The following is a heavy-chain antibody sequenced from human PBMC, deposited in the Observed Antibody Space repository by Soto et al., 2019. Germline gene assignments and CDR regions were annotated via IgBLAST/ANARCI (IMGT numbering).Heavy chain of an antibody. CDR1: GFTFSNYA. Sequence: DVQLLESGGGLVQPGGSLRLSCAASGFTFSNYAVTWVRQAPGKGLEWVSTISGSGGSTYYADSVKGRFTISRDNSKNTLYLQRNSLRAEDTAVYYCAKDQGSSWYEIDYWGQGTLVTVSS. V-gene: IGHV3-23*01. J-gene: IGHJ4*02. CDR2: ISGSGGST. CDR3: AKDQGSSWYEIDY. D-gene: IGHD6-13*01.